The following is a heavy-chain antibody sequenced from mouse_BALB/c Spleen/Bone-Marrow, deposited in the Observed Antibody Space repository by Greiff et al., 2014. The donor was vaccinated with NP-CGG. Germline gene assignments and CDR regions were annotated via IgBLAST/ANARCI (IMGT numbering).Heavy chain of an antibody. CDR2: INPYNGGT. V-gene: IGHV1-18*01. D-gene: IGHD1-1*01. CDR3: ARDYYGSSYGFAY. Sequence: EVQLQQSRPELVKPGASMKISCKASGYSFTGYTMNWVKQSHGKSLEWIGLINPYNGGTSYNQKFKGKATLTVDKSSSTAYMELLSLTSEDSAVYYCARDYYGSSYGFAYRGQGTLVTVSA. J-gene: IGHJ3*01. CDR1: GYSFTGYT.